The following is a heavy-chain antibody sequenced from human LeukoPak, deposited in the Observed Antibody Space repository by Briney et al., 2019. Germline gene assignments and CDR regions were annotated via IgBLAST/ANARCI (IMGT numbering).Heavy chain of an antibody. CDR2: IRYDGSNK. V-gene: IGHV3-30*02. Sequence: PGGSLRLSCAASGFTFTSYAMNWVRQAPGKGLEWVAFIRYDGSNKYYADSVKGRFTISRDNSKNTLYLQMNSLRAEDTAVYYCAREDYYETIESLGAFDIWGQGTMVTVSS. CDR3: AREDYYETIESLGAFDI. D-gene: IGHD3-22*01. CDR1: GFTFTSYA. J-gene: IGHJ3*02.